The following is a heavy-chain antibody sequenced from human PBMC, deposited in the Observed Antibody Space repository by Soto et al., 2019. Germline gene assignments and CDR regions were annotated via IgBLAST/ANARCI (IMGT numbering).Heavy chain of an antibody. CDR3: ARASYSSSSNWFDP. CDR1: GGSVSSGSYY. Sequence: PSETLSLTCTVSGGSVSSGSYYWSWIRQPPGKGLEWIGYIYYSGSTNYNPSLKSRVTISVDTSKNQFSLKLSSVTAADTAVYYCARASYSSSSNWFDPWGQGTLVTV. D-gene: IGHD6-13*01. V-gene: IGHV4-61*01. J-gene: IGHJ5*02. CDR2: IYYSGST.